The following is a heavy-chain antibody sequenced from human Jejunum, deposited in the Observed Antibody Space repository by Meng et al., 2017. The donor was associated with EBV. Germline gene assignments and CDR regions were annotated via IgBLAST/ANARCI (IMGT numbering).Heavy chain of an antibody. V-gene: IGHV2-5*02. J-gene: IGHJ4*02. CDR3: AHRVRDTVNFDY. Sequence: TLKQSGPTLLKPTQPPPLTCTFSGFSLSTSAVGVGWMRQTPEKALEWLALIYGGDDKHYSPSLKSRLTITMDTSKNQVVLTMIDMDPVDTATYYCAHRVRDTVNFDYWGQGTLVTVSS. D-gene: IGHD3-22*01. CDR1: GFSLSTSAVG. CDR2: IYGGDDK.